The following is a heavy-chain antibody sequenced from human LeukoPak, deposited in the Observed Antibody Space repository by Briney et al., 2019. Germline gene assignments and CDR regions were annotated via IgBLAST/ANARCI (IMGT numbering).Heavy chain of an antibody. V-gene: IGHV5-51*01. J-gene: IGHJ4*02. Sequence: NAGESLKISCKGSGYRFSSYWIGWVRQMPGKGLEWMGIIYPGDSETRYSPSFQGQVTISADKSISTAYLQWSSLKASDTAMYYCAGHTGEQQLEFDYWGQGTLVTVSS. CDR3: AGHTGEQQLEFDY. CDR2: IYPGDSET. CDR1: GYRFSSYW. D-gene: IGHD6-13*01.